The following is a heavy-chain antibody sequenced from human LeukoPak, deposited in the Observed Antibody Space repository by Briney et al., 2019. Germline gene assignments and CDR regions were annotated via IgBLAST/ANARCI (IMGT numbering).Heavy chain of an antibody. V-gene: IGHV3-66*01. CDR1: GFTVSSNY. CDR3: VRDYDSSGFLAH. CDR2: IYSGGST. J-gene: IGHJ4*02. Sequence: GGSLRLSCAASGFTVSSNYMSWVRQAPGKGLEWVSVIYSGGSTYYADSVKGRFTISRDNSKNTLYLQMNSLRAEDTAVYYCVRDYDSSGFLAHWGQGTLVTVSS. D-gene: IGHD3-22*01.